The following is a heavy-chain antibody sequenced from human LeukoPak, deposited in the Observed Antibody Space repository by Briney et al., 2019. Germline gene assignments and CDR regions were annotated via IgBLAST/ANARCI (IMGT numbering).Heavy chain of an antibody. J-gene: IGHJ6*02. CDR1: GFTFSDHY. D-gene: IGHD6-13*01. Sequence: PGGSLRLSCAASGFTFSDHYMDWVRQAPGKGLEWVGRTRNKANSYTTEYAASVKGRFTISRDDSKNSLYLQMNSLKTEDTAVYYCARVQIAAAVDYYGMDVWGQGTTVTVPS. CDR3: ARVQIAAAVDYYGMDV. V-gene: IGHV3-72*01. CDR2: TRNKANSYTT.